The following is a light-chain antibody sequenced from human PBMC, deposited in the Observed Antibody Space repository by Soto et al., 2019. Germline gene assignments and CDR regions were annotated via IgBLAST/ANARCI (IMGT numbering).Light chain of an antibody. Sequence: SYEPTQPPSVSVSPGQTATITCSGDNLGEKSASWYQQKPGQSPILIIYQDNMRPSGIPERFSGSNSGNTATLTISGTQTMDEADYYCQAWGSSTVFGGGTKLTVL. J-gene: IGLJ2*01. V-gene: IGLV3-1*01. CDR1: NLGEKS. CDR3: QAWGSSTV. CDR2: QDN.